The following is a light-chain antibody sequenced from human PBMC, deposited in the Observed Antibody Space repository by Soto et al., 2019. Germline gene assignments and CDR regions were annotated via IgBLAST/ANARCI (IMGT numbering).Light chain of an antibody. CDR3: ASWDDRLGAVI. CDR1: SSNIGGTNY. Sequence: QSVLTQSPSASGTPGQRVFISCSGSSSNIGGTNYAYWYQQLPGAAPKLLMHSNNLRPSGVPERISGSKSGTSASLAISGLRSEDVAVYYCASWDDRLGAVIFGGGTKLTVL. J-gene: IGLJ2*01. V-gene: IGLV1-47*02. CDR2: SNN.